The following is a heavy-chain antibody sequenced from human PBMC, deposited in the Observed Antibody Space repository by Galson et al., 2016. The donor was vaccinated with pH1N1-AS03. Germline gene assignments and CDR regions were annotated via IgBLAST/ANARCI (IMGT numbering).Heavy chain of an antibody. CDR1: GFTFSSYW. J-gene: IGHJ6*02. Sequence: SLRLSCAASGFTFSSYWMSWVRQAPGKGLEWVANIKQDGSEGLYVDSVKGRFTISRDNARNSLYLQTNSLRAEDTAVYYCAKAGDIVVVPAAIGYYGMDVWGQGTTVTVSS. CDR2: IKQDGSEG. D-gene: IGHD2-2*01. CDR3: AKAGDIVVVPAAIGYYGMDV. V-gene: IGHV3-7*03.